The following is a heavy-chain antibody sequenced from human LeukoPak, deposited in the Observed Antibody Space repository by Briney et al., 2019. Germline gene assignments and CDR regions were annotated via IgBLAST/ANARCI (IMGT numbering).Heavy chain of an antibody. CDR3: ARGTNWSPLDFDY. V-gene: IGHV3-30-3*01. CDR2: ISYDGSNK. CDR1: GFTFSSYA. J-gene: IGHJ4*02. D-gene: IGHD1-20*01. Sequence: GGSLRLSCAASGFTFSSYAMHWVRQAPGKGLEWVAVISYDGSNKYYADSVKGRFTISRDNAKNSLYLQMNSLRAEDTAVYFCARGTNWSPLDFDYWGQGTLVTVSS.